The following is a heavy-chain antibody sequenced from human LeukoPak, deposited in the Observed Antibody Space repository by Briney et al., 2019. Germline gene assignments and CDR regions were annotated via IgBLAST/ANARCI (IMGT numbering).Heavy chain of an antibody. J-gene: IGHJ6*02. V-gene: IGHV3-30*18. CDR3: AKDGGLFGGATLYYYGMDV. CDR1: GSTFSSYG. Sequence: GRSLRLSCAASGSTFSSYGMHWVRQAPGKGLEWVAVISYDGSNKYYADSVKGRFTISRDNSKNTLYLQMNSLRAEDTAVYYCAKDGGLFGGATLYYYGMDVWGQGTTVTVSS. D-gene: IGHD3-16*01. CDR2: ISYDGSNK.